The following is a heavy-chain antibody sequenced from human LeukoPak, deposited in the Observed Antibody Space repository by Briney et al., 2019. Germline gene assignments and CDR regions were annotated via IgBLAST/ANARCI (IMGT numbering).Heavy chain of an antibody. CDR3: ARGGGSSEGTYYYDSSGYLGY. D-gene: IGHD3-22*01. Sequence: PGGSLRLSCAASGFNFGAYNMNWVRQAPGKGLEWISSISYNDNFVYYAASVAGRFTVSRDNAKNSLYLQTNSLRAEDTAVYYCARGGGSSEGTYYYDSSGYLGYWGQGTLVTASS. CDR1: GFNFGAYN. J-gene: IGHJ4*02. V-gene: IGHV3-21*01. CDR2: ISYNDNFV.